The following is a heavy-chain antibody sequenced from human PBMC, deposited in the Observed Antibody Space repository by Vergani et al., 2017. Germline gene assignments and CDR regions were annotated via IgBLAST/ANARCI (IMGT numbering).Heavy chain of an antibody. CDR2: INHTGST. CDR1: GESFSASY. D-gene: IGHD3-16*02. V-gene: IGHV4-34*01. Sequence: QVQLQQWGAGLLKPSETLSLTCAVYGESFSASYWCWIRQPPGKGLEWIGEINHTGSTTYNPSLKSRVTISVDTSTTQLSLRLSSVTAADAAVYYCARGVIALTHDYYYGMDVWGEGTTVTVSS. J-gene: IGHJ6*04. CDR3: ARGVIALTHDYYYGMDV.